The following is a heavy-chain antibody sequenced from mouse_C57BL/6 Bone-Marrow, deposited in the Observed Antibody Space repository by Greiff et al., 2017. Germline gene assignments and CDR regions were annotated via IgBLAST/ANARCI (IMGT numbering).Heavy chain of an antibody. D-gene: IGHD1-1*01. CDR2: INPSTGGT. CDR3: ARHYYDRAGFAY. CDR1: GYSFTGYY. Sequence: VQLQQSGPELVKPGASVKISCKASGYSFTGYYMNWVKQSPEKSLEWIGEINPSTGGTTYNQKFKAKATLTVDKSSSTAYMQLKSLTSEDSAVYYCARHYYDRAGFAYWGQGTLVTVSA. J-gene: IGHJ3*01. V-gene: IGHV1-42*01.